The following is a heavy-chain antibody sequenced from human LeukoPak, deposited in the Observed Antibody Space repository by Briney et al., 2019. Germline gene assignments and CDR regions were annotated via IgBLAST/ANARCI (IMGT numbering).Heavy chain of an antibody. CDR1: GGSISSYY. D-gene: IGHD2-15*01. J-gene: IGHJ4*02. Sequence: SETLSLTCTVSGGSISSYYWSWIRQPPGKGLEWIGYIYYSGSTNYNPSLKSRVTISVDTSKNQFSLKLSSVTAADTAVYYCARVLPGVAGPDYFDFWGQGTLVTVSS. CDR2: IYYSGST. CDR3: ARVLPGVAGPDYFDF. V-gene: IGHV4-59*01.